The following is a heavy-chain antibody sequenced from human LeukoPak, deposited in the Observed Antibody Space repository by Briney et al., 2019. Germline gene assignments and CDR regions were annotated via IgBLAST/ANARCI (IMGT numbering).Heavy chain of an antibody. CDR3: AKDSLAQLWGPYSFDN. J-gene: IGHJ4*02. CDR2: ISTTGGNT. V-gene: IGHV3-23*01. Sequence: GGSLRLSCAASGFTFSIYVMSWVRQAPGKGLEWVSSISTTGGNTYYADSVKGRFTISRDNSKKMLFLQMNSLRAEDTAVYYCAKDSLAQLWGPYSFDNWGQGTLVTVSS. D-gene: IGHD5-18*01. CDR1: GFTFSIYV.